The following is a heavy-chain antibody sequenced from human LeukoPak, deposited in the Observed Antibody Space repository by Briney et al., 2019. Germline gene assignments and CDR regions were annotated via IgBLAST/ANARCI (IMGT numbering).Heavy chain of an antibody. CDR1: GFTFSSYS. D-gene: IGHD5/OR15-5a*01. Sequence: GGSLRLSCAASGFTFSSYSMNWVRQAPGKGLEWLSSISSSSSYIYYADSVKGRFTISRDNAKNSLYLQMNSLRAEDTAVHYCARVGLPRLYYYYGMDVWGQGTTVTVSS. CDR2: ISSSSSYI. V-gene: IGHV3-21*01. CDR3: ARVGLPRLYYYYGMDV. J-gene: IGHJ6*02.